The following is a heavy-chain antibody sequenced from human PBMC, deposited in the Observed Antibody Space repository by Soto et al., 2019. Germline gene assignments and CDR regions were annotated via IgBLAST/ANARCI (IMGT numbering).Heavy chain of an antibody. CDR3: ARDGLSGIRECLEY. D-gene: IGHD3-3*02. Sequence: GASGKVSCKASGYTFTSYYMHLVRQAPGQGLEWMGIINPSGGSTSYAQKFPGRVTMTRDTSTSTLYMELSSLRSQDTAVYYCARDGLSGIRECLEYWGQGTLVIVSS. V-gene: IGHV1-46*01. J-gene: IGHJ4*02. CDR2: INPSGGST. CDR1: GYTFTSYY.